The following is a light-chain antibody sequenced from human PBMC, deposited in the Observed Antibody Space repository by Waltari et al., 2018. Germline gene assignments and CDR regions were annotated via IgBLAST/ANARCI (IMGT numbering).Light chain of an antibody. CDR3: YSTDPGGLHRV. CDR1: ALPKIS. Sequence: SYELTQPPSVSVSPGQTATIPSSGEALPKISFFWYQQKSGQAPVLVIYEGTKRPSGIPERFSGSSSGTVATLTIRGAQLEDEADYHCYSTDPGGLHRVFGGGTRLTVL. J-gene: IGLJ2*01. V-gene: IGLV3-10*01. CDR2: EGT.